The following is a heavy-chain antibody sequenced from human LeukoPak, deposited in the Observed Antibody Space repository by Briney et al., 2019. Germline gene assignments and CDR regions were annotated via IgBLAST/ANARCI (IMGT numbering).Heavy chain of an antibody. V-gene: IGHV4-31*03. CDR3: ARVGRDYDDHPNWFDP. D-gene: IGHD4-17*01. CDR2: IYYSGST. J-gene: IGHJ5*02. CDR1: GGSISSGGYY. Sequence: SETLSLTCTVSGGSISSGGYYWSWIRQHPGKGLEWIGYIYYSGSTYYNPSLKSRVTISVDTSKNQFSLKLSSVTAADTAVYYCARVGRDYDDHPNWFDPWGQGTLVTVSS.